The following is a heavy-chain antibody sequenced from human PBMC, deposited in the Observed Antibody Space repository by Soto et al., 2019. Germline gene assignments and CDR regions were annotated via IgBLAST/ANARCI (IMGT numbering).Heavy chain of an antibody. CDR1: GYTFTSYY. D-gene: IGHD5-18*01. CDR2: INPSGGST. V-gene: IGHV1-46*01. Sequence: ASVKVSCKASGYTFTSYYMHWVRQAPGQGLEWMGIINPSGGSTSYAXXFXGRVTMTRDTSTSTVYMELSSLRSEDTAVXXXXRAQDTAMVXXXGYYGMDVXXXGTTVXXSX. J-gene: IGHJ6*01. CDR3: XRAQDTAMVXXXGYYGMDV.